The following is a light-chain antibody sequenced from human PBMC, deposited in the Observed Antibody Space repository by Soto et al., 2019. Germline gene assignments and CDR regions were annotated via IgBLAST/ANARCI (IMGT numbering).Light chain of an antibody. CDR1: QIVCSY. Sequence: EIVLTQSPATLSLSPGERATLSGRTSQIVCSYLGWYQHKPDQAPRLLIYDASNRAPAIPARFSGSGSGTDFTLTISSLEPEDFAVYYCQQRSNWPRGTFGQGTKLEIK. CDR3: QQRSNWPRGT. V-gene: IGKV3-11*01. J-gene: IGKJ2*01. CDR2: DAS.